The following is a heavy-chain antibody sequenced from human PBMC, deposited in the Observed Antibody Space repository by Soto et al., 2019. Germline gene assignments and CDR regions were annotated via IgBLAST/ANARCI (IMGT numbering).Heavy chain of an antibody. CDR2: INAGNGNP. CDR3: ASFLVRGVITIDAFHI. J-gene: IGHJ3*02. V-gene: IGHV1-3*01. CDR1: GYSFTTFS. D-gene: IGHD3-10*01. Sequence: QVQLVQSGAEVKKPGASVKVSCKASGYSFTTFSIHWVRQAPGQRLEWMGWINAGNGNPKYSQKFQDRVSMTADTSATTAYMELSSLRSEDTAVYYCASFLVRGVITIDAFHIWGQGTVVTVSS.